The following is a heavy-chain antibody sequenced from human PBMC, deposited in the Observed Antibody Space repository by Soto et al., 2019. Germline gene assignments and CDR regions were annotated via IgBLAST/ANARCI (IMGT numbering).Heavy chain of an antibody. CDR3: ARWDTMVRGVDY. V-gene: IGHV1-46*03. D-gene: IGHD3-10*01. CDR1: GYTFTSYY. CDR2: INPSGGST. Sequence: ASVKVSCKASGYTFTSYYMHWVRQAPGQGLEWRGIINPSGGSTSYAQKFQGRVTMTRDTSTSTVYMELSSLSFEDTAVYYCARWDTMVRGVDYWGQGTLVTVSS. J-gene: IGHJ4*02.